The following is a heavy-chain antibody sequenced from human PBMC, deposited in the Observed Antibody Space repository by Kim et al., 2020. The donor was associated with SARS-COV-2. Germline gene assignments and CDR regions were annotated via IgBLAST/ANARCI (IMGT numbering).Heavy chain of an antibody. CDR1: GFTFSSYW. D-gene: IGHD6-19*01. Sequence: GGSLRLSCAASGFTFSSYWMSWVRQAPGKGLEWVANIKQDGSEKYYVDSVKGRFTISRDNAKNSLYLQMNSLRAEDTAVYYCARHSSGWPREFNFDYWGQGTLVTVSS. CDR3: ARHSSGWPREFNFDY. V-gene: IGHV3-7*01. CDR2: IKQDGSEK. J-gene: IGHJ4*02.